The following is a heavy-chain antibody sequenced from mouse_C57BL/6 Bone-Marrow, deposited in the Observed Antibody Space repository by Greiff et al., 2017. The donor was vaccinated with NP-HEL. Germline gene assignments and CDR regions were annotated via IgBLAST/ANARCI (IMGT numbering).Heavy chain of an antibody. V-gene: IGHV10-1*01. CDR3: SDGGDYDGAY. CDR2: IRSKSNNYAT. D-gene: IGHD2-4*01. Sequence: EVMLVESGGGLVQPKGSLKLSCAASGFSFNTYAMNWVRQAPGKGLEWVARIRSKSNNYATYYADSVKDRFTISRDDSESMLYLQMNNLKTEDTAMYYCSDGGDYDGAYWGQGTLVTVSA. J-gene: IGHJ3*01. CDR1: GFSFNTYA.